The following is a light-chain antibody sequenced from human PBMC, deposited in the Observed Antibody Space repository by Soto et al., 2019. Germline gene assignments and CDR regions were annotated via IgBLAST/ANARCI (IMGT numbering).Light chain of an antibody. J-gene: IGLJ1*01. CDR2: EVS. CDR1: SSDTAGYNY. V-gene: IGLV2-14*01. CDR3: SSYTTSNTPLYV. Sequence: QSALTQPASVSGSPGQSITISCTGTSSDTAGYNYVSWYQQHPGKAPKLMIYEVSNRHSGVSNRFSGSQSGNTASLTISGLQAEDEANYYCSSYTTSNTPLYVFGTGTKLTVL.